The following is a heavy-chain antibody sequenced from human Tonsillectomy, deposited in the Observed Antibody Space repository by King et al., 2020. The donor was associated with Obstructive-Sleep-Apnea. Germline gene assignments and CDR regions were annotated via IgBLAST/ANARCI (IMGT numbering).Heavy chain of an antibody. J-gene: IGHJ3*02. CDR1: GFTFSTYA. CDR3: ARGADSYGFDAFDI. D-gene: IGHD5-18*01. V-gene: IGHV3-64*07. CDR2: ISANGGST. Sequence: DVQLVESGGGLVQPGGSLRLSCAASGFTFSTYAMHCVRQSPGKGLEYVSAISANGGSTYYVDSVKGRLTISRDNSKNTLFLQLDSLRAKDMAVYYGARGADSYGFDAFDIWGQGTMVTVSS.